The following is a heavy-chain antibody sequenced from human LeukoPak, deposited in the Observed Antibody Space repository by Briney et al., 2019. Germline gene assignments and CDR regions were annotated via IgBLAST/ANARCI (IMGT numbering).Heavy chain of an antibody. CDR2: ISSNGGNT. CDR3: ASGLELDY. CDR1: GFTFSRHT. J-gene: IGHJ4*02. D-gene: IGHD6-25*01. V-gene: IGHV3-64D*06. Sequence: GGSLRLSCSASGFTFSRHTMHWVRQAPGKGLEYVSAISSNGGNTYYADSVKGRFSISRDHSKNTLYLQMTSLRAEDTAVYYCASGLELDYWGQGTLVTVSS.